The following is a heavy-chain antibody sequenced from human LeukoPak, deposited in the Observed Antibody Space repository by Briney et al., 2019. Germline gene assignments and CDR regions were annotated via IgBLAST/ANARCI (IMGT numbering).Heavy chain of an antibody. V-gene: IGHV3-30-3*01. CDR2: LSYGGTNK. CDR3: ARDRSGYANDAFDF. J-gene: IGHJ3*01. D-gene: IGHD3-3*01. CDR1: GFTFSSYA. Sequence: GGSLRLSRAASGFTFSSYAMSWVRQAPGKGLEWVAVLSYGGTNKYYADSVKGRFTISRGNSKNTMFLQMNSLRAEDTAVYHCARDRSGYANDAFDFWGQGTMVTVSS.